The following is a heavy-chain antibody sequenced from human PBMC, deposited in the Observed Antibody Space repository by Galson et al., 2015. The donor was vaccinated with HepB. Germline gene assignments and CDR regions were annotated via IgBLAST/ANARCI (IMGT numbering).Heavy chain of an antibody. CDR2: ISGSGGST. V-gene: IGHV3-23*01. CDR1: GFTFSSYA. J-gene: IGHJ4*02. CDR3: AKDRVGAARKDSSYFDY. Sequence: SLRLSCAASGFTFSSYAMCWVRQAPGKGLEWVSAISGSGGSTYYADSVKGRFTISRDNSKNTLYLQMNSLRAEDTAVYYCAKDRVGAARKDSSYFDYWGQGTLVTVSS. D-gene: IGHD6-6*01.